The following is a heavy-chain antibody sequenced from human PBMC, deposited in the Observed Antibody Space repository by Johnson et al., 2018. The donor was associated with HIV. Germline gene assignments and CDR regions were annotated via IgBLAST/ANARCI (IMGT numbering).Heavy chain of an antibody. Sequence: VQLVESGGGLVKPGGSLRLSCAASGFTFSSYWMSWVRQAPGKGLEWVANIKQDGSEKYYVDSVKGRFTISRDNAKNSLYLQMNSLKTEDTAVYYCTTEILVRAFDIWGQGTMVTVSS. V-gene: IGHV3-7*05. CDR1: GFTFSSYW. CDR3: TTEILVRAFDI. D-gene: IGHD2-8*02. J-gene: IGHJ3*02. CDR2: IKQDGSEK.